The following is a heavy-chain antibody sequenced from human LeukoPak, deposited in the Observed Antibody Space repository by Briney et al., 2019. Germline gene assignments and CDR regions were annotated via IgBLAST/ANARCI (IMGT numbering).Heavy chain of an antibody. V-gene: IGHV7-4-1*02. CDR1: GYTFTSYA. J-gene: IGHJ4*02. CDR2: INTNTGNP. D-gene: IGHD3-3*01. CDR3: ARETYDFWSGYYTHFDY. Sequence: ASVKVSCKASGYTFTSYAMNWVRQAPGQGLEWMGWINTNTGNPTYAQGFTGRFVFSLDTSVSTAYLQISSLKAEDTAVYYCARETYDFWSGYYTHFDYWGQGTLVTVSS.